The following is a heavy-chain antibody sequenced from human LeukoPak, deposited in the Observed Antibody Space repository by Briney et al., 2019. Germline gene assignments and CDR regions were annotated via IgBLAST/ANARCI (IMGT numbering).Heavy chain of an antibody. CDR2: IKRDGSEK. Sequence: GGSLRLSCAASGFTFNSYWMNWVRQAPGKGLEWVANIKRDGSEKYYVDSVKGRFTISRDNAKNSLDLQMNSLRAEDTAIYYCAKALGGSGSYRNWFDPWGQGTLVTVSS. CDR1: GFTFNSYW. D-gene: IGHD1-26*01. J-gene: IGHJ5*02. V-gene: IGHV3-7*03. CDR3: AKALGGSGSYRNWFDP.